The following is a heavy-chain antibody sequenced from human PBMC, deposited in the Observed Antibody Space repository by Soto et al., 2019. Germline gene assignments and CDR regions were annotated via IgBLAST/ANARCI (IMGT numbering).Heavy chain of an antibody. CDR3: ARQKQWLQSNWFDP. D-gene: IGHD6-19*01. CDR2: IYYSGST. Sequence: SETLSLTCTVSGGSISSSSYYWGWIRQPPGKGLEWIGSIYYSGSTYYNPSLKSRVTISVDTSKNQFSLKLSSVTAADTAVYYCARQKQWLQSNWFDPWGQGTLVTVSS. J-gene: IGHJ5*02. CDR1: GGSISSSSYY. V-gene: IGHV4-39*01.